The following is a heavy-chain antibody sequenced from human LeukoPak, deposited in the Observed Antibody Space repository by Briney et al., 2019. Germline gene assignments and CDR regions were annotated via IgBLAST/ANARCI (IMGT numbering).Heavy chain of an antibody. V-gene: IGHV1-2*02. CDR2: INPTTSTT. CDR3: VKEGLLAVMGAHHVFDI. D-gene: IGHD6-19*01. J-gene: IGHJ3*02. CDR1: GYTFTDYY. Sequence: ASVKVSCKASGYTFTDYYIHCVRQAPGQGLEWMGWINPTTSTTDYTQNFQCRVTMTRDTSSTTAYMQLSSLTSEDTAVYHCVKEGLLAVMGAHHVFDIWPRGTLVRVFS.